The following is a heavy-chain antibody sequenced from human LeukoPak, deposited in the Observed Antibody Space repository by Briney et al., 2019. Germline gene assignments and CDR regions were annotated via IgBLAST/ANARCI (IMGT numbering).Heavy chain of an antibody. D-gene: IGHD6-19*01. Sequence: ASVKVSCKASGYTFTSYGISWVRQAPGQGLEWIEWISVYNGNTIYAQKLQGRVTMTTDTSTSTAYMELRSLQSDDTAVYYCARAVSFSGSAVTGGAHWGQGTLVTVSS. CDR3: ARAVSFSGSAVTGGAH. J-gene: IGHJ4*02. CDR2: ISVYNGNT. CDR1: GYTFTSYG. V-gene: IGHV1-18*01.